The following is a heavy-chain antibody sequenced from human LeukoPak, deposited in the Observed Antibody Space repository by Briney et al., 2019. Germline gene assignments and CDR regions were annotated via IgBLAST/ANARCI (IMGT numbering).Heavy chain of an antibody. V-gene: IGHV3-48*01. CDR1: GFTFSSFS. CDR3: ARAHPGDYSDFQFDY. Sequence: GGSLRLSCAASGFTFSSFSMNWVRQAPGKGLEWVSYISSTSSTIYYADSVKGRFTISRDNAKNSLYLQMNSLRAEDTAVYYCARAHPGDYSDFQFDYWGQGTLVTVSS. D-gene: IGHD4-11*01. J-gene: IGHJ4*02. CDR2: ISSTSSTI.